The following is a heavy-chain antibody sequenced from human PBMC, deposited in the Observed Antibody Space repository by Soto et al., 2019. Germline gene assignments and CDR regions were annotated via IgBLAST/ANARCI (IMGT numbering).Heavy chain of an antibody. Sequence: PEGSRIISGAASGFTCRSYDMHWVRQAPGKGLEWVAVISYEVLNKYYADSVKGRFTISRDNSKNTLYLQMNRLRPADTAVYYCARDPTIGYWGQGTMPTVSS. CDR3: ARDPTIGY. J-gene: IGHJ1*01. V-gene: IGHV3-30-3*01. CDR2: ISYEVLNK. CDR1: GFTCRSYD.